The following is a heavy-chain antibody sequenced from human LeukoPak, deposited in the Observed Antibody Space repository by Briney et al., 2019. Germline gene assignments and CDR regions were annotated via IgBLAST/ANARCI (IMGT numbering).Heavy chain of an antibody. Sequence: GASVKVSCKASGYTFTMYDINWVGQATGQGLEGMGWMNPNSGNTGYAQKVQARVTMTRNTSISTAYMELRRLRSEDTAVYYCARRGRTTGTPKWFDPWGQGTLVTVSS. J-gene: IGHJ5*02. CDR1: GYTFTMYD. D-gene: IGHD1-1*01. CDR2: MNPNSGNT. V-gene: IGHV1-8*01. CDR3: ARRGRTTGTPKWFDP.